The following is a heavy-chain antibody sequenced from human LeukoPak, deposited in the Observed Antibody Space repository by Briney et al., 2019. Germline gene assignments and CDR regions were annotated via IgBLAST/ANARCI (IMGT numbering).Heavy chain of an antibody. D-gene: IGHD6-19*01. Sequence: PGGSLRLSCAASGFTFSSYGMHWVRQAPGKGLEWVAVIWYDGSNKYYADSVKGRFTISRDNSKNTLYLQMNSLRAEDTAVYYCARGLAVAGRAEYFQHWGQGTLVTVPS. J-gene: IGHJ1*01. V-gene: IGHV3-33*01. CDR3: ARGLAVAGRAEYFQH. CDR2: IWYDGSNK. CDR1: GFTFSSYG.